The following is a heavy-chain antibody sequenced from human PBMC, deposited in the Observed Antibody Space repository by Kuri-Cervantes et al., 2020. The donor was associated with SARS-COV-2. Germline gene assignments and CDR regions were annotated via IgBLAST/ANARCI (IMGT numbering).Heavy chain of an antibody. J-gene: IGHJ4*02. CDR1: GFIFSSHS. CDR2: ISSSSSTT. Sequence: GGSLRLSCAASGFIFSSHSMNRVRQAPGKGLEWVSYISSSSSTTYYADSVKGRFTISRDNAKNSLYLQMNSLRAEDTAVYYCAREIITIFGVNFDYWGQGTLVTVSS. CDR3: AREIITIFGVNFDY. D-gene: IGHD3-3*01. V-gene: IGHV3-48*01.